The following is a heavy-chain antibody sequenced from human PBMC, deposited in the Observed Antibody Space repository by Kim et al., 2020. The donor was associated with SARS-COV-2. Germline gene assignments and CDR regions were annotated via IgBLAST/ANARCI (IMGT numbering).Heavy chain of an antibody. CDR1: GFTFSAYD. J-gene: IGHJ3*02. D-gene: IGHD3-16*01. CDR2: ITKTSSTI. V-gene: IGHV3-48*02. CDR3: VRERWGGALDM. Sequence: GGSLRLSCATSGFTFSAYDMNWVRQAPGKGLEWLSFITKTSSTIYYADSVKGRFTISRDNAKNSLDLQMNSLRDEDTAPYYCVRERWGGALDMWGQGTMV.